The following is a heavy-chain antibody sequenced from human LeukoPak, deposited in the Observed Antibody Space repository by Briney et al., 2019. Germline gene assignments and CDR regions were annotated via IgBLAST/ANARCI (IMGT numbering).Heavy chain of an antibody. CDR3: ARALPGPYDFDY. CDR2: IYYSGST. Sequence: SETLSLTCTVSGGSISSSSYYWGWIRQPPGKGLEWIGSIYYSGSTYYNPSLKSRVTISVNTSKNQFSLRLSSVTAADTAFYYCARALPGPYDFDYWGQGTLVTVSS. CDR1: GGSISSSSYY. D-gene: IGHD3-16*01. J-gene: IGHJ4*02. V-gene: IGHV4-39*07.